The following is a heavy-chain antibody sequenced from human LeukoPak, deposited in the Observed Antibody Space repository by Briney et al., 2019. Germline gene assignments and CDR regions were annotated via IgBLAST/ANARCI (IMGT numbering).Heavy chain of an antibody. V-gene: IGHV1-8*01. D-gene: IGHD6-6*01. Sequence: ASVKVSCKASGYTFTSYDINWVRQATGQGLEWMGWMNPNSGNTGYAQKLQGRVTMTRNTSISTAYMELSSLRSEDTAVYYCARERLAARPGKSWFDPWGQGTLVTVSS. CDR3: ARERLAARPGKSWFDP. J-gene: IGHJ5*02. CDR2: MNPNSGNT. CDR1: GYTFTSYD.